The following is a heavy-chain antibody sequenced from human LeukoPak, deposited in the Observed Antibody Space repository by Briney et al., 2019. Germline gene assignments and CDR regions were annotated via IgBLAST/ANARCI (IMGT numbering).Heavy chain of an antibody. J-gene: IGHJ5*02. Sequence: PSETLSLPCAVYGGSFSTYYWSWIRQPPGKGLEWIGEINHSGSTNYNPSLKSRVTISVDMSKNQFSLKLSSVTAADTAVYYCAGDYDSSGNYYSSWGQGTLVTVSS. CDR1: GGSFSTYY. D-gene: IGHD3-22*01. V-gene: IGHV4-34*01. CDR2: INHSGST. CDR3: AGDYDSSGNYYSS.